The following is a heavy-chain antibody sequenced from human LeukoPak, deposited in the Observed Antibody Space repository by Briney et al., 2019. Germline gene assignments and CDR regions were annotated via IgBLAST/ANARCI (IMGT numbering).Heavy chain of an antibody. Sequence: AASVKVSCKASGYTFIDYYIHWVRQAPGQGLEWMGWINPNSGGTNYAQHFQGRVTMTRDTSIRTVYMELSRLRSDDTAVYSCANTYGSGSYYKGGFDPWGQGTLVTVSS. D-gene: IGHD3-10*01. CDR3: ANTYGSGSYYKGGFDP. CDR1: GYTFIDYY. V-gene: IGHV1-2*02. J-gene: IGHJ5*02. CDR2: INPNSGGT.